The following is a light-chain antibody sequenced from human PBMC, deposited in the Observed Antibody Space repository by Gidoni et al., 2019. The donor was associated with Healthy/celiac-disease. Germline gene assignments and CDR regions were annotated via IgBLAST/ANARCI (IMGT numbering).Light chain of an antibody. CDR3: QQSYDVPQT. V-gene: IGKV1-39*01. J-gene: IGKJ2*01. Sequence: DIQMTQSPSSLSASVGDRVTITCRASQSISSYINWYQQKPGKAPKLLIYGASILESGVPPRFSGSGSGTDFTLTISSLQPEDFTPYYCQQSYDVPQTFGQGTKVEIK. CDR1: QSISSY. CDR2: GAS.